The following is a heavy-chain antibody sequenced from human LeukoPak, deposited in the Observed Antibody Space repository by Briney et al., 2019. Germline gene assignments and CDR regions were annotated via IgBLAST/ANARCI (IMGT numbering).Heavy chain of an antibody. D-gene: IGHD6-19*01. CDR1: GGTFSSYA. V-gene: IGHV1-69*13. CDR3: ASSFYSSGRYNWFDP. J-gene: IGHJ5*02. CDR2: IIPIFGTA. Sequence: ASVKVSCKASGGTFSSYAISWVRQAPGQGLEWMGGIIPIFGTANYAQKFRGRVTITADESTSTAYMELSSLRSEDTAVYYCASSFYSSGRYNWFDPWGQGTLVTVSS.